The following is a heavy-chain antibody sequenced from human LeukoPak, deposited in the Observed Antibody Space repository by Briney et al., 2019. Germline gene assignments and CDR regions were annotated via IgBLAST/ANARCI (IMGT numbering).Heavy chain of an antibody. D-gene: IGHD3-10*02. CDR3: AELGITMIGGV. CDR1: GFTFSTYA. J-gene: IGHJ6*04. CDR2: FSVSDATT. Sequence: PGGSLRRSCAASGFTFSTYAMSWVRQAPGKGLEWVSGFSVSDATTYYADSVKGRFTISTDNAKNSLYLQMNSLRAEDTAVYYCAELGITMIGGVWGKGTTVTISS. V-gene: IGHV3-23*01.